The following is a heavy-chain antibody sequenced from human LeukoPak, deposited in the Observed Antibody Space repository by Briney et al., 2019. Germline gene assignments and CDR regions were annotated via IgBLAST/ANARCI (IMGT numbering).Heavy chain of an antibody. CDR2: ISGCGGST. J-gene: IGHJ4*02. CDR1: GFSFTNYA. V-gene: IGHV3-23*01. D-gene: IGHD1-26*01. Sequence: GGSLRLSCAASGFSFTNYAMTWVRQAPGQGLEWVSAISGCGGSTFYPDSVKCRFTISRDNSKNTLYLQINSLRAEDTAVYYCAKTLVGATSGPDYYFDSWGQGTLVTVSS. CDR3: AKTLVGATSGPDYYFDS.